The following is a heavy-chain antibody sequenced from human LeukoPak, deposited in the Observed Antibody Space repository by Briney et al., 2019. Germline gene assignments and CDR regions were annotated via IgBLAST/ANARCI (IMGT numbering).Heavy chain of an antibody. Sequence: ASVKVSCKASGYTFTSYYMHWLRQAPGQGLEWMGIINPSGGSTSYAQKFQGRVTMTRDTSTSTVYMELSSLRSEDTAVYYCARAPLYDILTGDDRLFDPWGQGTLVTVSS. D-gene: IGHD3-9*01. CDR1: GYTFTSYY. J-gene: IGHJ5*02. CDR3: ARAPLYDILTGDDRLFDP. V-gene: IGHV1-46*01. CDR2: INPSGGST.